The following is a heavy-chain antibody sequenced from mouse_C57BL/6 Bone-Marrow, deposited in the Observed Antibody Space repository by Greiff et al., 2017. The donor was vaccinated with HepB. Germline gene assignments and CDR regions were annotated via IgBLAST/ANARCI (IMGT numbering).Heavy chain of an antibody. CDR2: IHPNSGST. V-gene: IGHV1-64*01. CDR1: GYTFTSYW. CDR3: ARRSGVTTAYWYFDV. J-gene: IGHJ1*03. Sequence: VQLQQSGAELVKPGASVKLSCKASGYTFTSYWMHWVKQRPGQGLEWIGMIHPNSGSTNYNEKFKSKATLTVDKSSSTAYMQLSSLTSEDSAVYYCARRSGVTTAYWYFDVWGTGTTVTVSS. D-gene: IGHD1-2*01.